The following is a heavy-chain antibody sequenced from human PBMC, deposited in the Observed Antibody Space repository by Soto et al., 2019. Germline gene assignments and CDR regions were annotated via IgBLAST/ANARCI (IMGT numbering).Heavy chain of an antibody. D-gene: IGHD5-18*01. CDR3: ARPRVERGYPDYFQR. J-gene: IGHJ1*01. CDR2: IDRGGST. Sequence: EVQLVESGGGLIQPGGSLRLSCAASGFTVSSNYMSWVRQAPGKGLEWVTVIDRGGSTYYADSVRCRFTISRDNSKNTLYRPMTSLRAEDKAAFYIARPRVERGYPDYFQRWGHGTVVT. CDR1: GFTVSSNY. V-gene: IGHV3-53*01.